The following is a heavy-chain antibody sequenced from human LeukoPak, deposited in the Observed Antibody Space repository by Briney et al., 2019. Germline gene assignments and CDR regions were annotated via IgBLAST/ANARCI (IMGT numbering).Heavy chain of an antibody. CDR1: GFTVSNNY. J-gene: IGHJ4*02. V-gene: IGHV3-66*01. Sequence: GGSLRLSCAASGFTVSNNYMTWVRQAPGKGLESVSVINDGGRTFYADSVKGRFTISRDNTKNMLYLQMSSLRAEDTAVYYCAGAPETGHWGQGTLVTISS. CDR3: AGAPETGH. CDR2: INDGGRT.